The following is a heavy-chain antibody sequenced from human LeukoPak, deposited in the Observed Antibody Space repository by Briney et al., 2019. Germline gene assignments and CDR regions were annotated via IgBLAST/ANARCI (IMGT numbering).Heavy chain of an antibody. V-gene: IGHV1-2*02. CDR2: INPNSGGI. CDR1: GYTFTAYH. D-gene: IGHD5-24*01. CDR3: ASGSQLDY. Sequence: ASVKVSCKTSGYTFTAYHMHWVRQAPGQGLEWMGWINPNSGGINYAQKFQGRVTMTRDTSISTSYMELNNLTPDDTAVYYCASGSQLDYWGQGTLVTVSS. J-gene: IGHJ4*02.